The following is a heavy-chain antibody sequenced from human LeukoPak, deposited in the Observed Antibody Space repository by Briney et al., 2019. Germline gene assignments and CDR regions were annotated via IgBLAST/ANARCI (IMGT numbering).Heavy chain of an antibody. V-gene: IGHV1-18*04. Sequence: ASVKVSCKASGYTLTSYGISWVRQAPGQGLEWMGWISAYNGNTNYAQKLQGRVTMTTDTSTSTAYMELRSLRSDDTAVYYCARGLDIVVVPAAIGYYGMDVWGKGTTVTVSS. CDR1: GYTLTSYG. CDR2: ISAYNGNT. CDR3: ARGLDIVVVPAAIGYYGMDV. J-gene: IGHJ6*04. D-gene: IGHD2-2*02.